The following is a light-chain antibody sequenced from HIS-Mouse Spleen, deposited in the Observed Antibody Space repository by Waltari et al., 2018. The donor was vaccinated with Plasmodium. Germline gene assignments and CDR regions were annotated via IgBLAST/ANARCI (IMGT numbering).Light chain of an antibody. V-gene: IGLV3-10*01. J-gene: IGLJ3*02. Sequence: SYELTQPPSVSVSPGQTARITCSGDALPKKYAYWYQQKSGQAPVLVIYEDSKRPSGIPWGLSGSSSGTRATLTISGAQVEDEADYYCYSTDSSGNHRVFGGGTKLTVL. CDR3: YSTDSSGNHRV. CDR1: ALPKKY. CDR2: EDS.